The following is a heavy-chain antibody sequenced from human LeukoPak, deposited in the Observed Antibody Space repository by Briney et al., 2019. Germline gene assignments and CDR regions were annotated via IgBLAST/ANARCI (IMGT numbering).Heavy chain of an antibody. V-gene: IGHV1-2*06. CDR1: GYTFTGYY. CDR2: INPSSGGT. J-gene: IGHJ3*02. Sequence: ASVTVSCKASGYTFTGYYMHWVRQAPGQGIEWMGRINPSSGGTTYPQKFQGRVTMTRDTSMSTAYMELSRLRYDDTAVYYCAKESPEDAFDIWGQGTMVTVSS. CDR3: AKESPEDAFDI.